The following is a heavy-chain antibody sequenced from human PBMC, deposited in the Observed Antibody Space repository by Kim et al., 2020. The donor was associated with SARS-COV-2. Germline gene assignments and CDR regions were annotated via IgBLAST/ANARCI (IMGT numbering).Heavy chain of an antibody. J-gene: IGHJ4*02. CDR2: ISSSSSYI. CDR1: GFTFSSYS. V-gene: IGHV3-21*01. D-gene: IGHD6-13*01. Sequence: GGSLRLSCAASGFTFSSYSMNWVRQAPGKGLEWVSSISSSSSYIYYADSVKGRFTISRDNAKNSLYLQMNSLRAEDTAVYYCARDPLRPDPPYSSSWYDDYWGQGTLVTVSS. CDR3: ARDPLRPDPPYSSSWYDDY.